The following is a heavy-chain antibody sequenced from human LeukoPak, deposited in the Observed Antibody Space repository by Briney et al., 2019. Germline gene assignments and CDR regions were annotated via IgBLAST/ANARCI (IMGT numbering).Heavy chain of an antibody. CDR2: VYDSGST. CDR3: AREGSYYGSWFDP. CDR1: GGSISSYY. V-gene: IGHV4-59*01. J-gene: IGHJ5*02. D-gene: IGHD3-22*01. Sequence: SETLSLTCTVSGGSISSYYWSWIRQPPGKGLEWIGDVYDSGSTNYNPSPKSRVTISVDTSKNQFSLRLGSVTAADTGVYYCAREGSYYGSWFDPWGQGTLVTVSS.